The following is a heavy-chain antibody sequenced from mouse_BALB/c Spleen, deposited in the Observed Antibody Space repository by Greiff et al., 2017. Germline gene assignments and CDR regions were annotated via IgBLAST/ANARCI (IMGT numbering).Heavy chain of an antibody. CDR1: GYTFTSYW. J-gene: IGHJ4*01. V-gene: IGHV1S81*02. CDR3: ARVMDY. Sequence: QVQLQQPGAELVKPRASVKLSCKASGYTFTSYWMHWVKQRPGQGLEWIGEINPSNGRTNYNEKFKSKATLTVDKSSSTAYMQLSSLTSEDSAVYYCARVMDYWGQGTSVTVSS. CDR2: INPSNGRT.